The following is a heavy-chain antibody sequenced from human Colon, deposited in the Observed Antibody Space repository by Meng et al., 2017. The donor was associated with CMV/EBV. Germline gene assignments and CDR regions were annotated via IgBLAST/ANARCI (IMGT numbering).Heavy chain of an antibody. CDR2: MNPNTGAK. Sequence: ASVKVSCKASGYSFTDYYIHWVRQAPGQGLEKMGWMNPNTGAKNYAQKFRGRVTMTRDTSINTAYIELSNLRSDDTAVYYCARAAYWGQGTLVTVSS. D-gene: IGHD2-15*01. J-gene: IGHJ4*02. CDR1: GYSFTDYY. CDR3: ARAAY. V-gene: IGHV1-2*02.